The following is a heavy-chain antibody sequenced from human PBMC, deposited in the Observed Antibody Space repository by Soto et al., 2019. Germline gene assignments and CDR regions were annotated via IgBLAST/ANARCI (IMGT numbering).Heavy chain of an antibody. D-gene: IGHD5-18*01. Sequence: EVQLVESGGGLVQPGRSLRLSCAASGFTFDDYAMHWVRQAPGKGLEWVSGISWNSGSIGYADSVKGRFTISRDNAKNSLYLQMNSLRAEDTALYYCAKQLNGGYSSFVYWGQGTLVTVSS. J-gene: IGHJ4*02. V-gene: IGHV3-9*01. CDR1: GFTFDDYA. CDR3: AKQLNGGYSSFVY. CDR2: ISWNSGSI.